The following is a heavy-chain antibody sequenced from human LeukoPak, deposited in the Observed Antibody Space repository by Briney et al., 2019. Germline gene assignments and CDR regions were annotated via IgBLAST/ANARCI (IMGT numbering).Heavy chain of an antibody. D-gene: IGHD5-18*01. V-gene: IGHV1-69*13. J-gene: IGHJ4*02. CDR1: GDPFSSYA. CDR2: IIPIFGTE. Sequence: SVKISCKASGDPFSSYAISWVRHAPGQGLEWMGEIIPIFGTEHYAQKFQGRVTIPAHVSTRTAYIALSGLRSEDAAVYYCAREEAIREYSYGPYFDYWGQGTLVTVSS. CDR3: AREEAIREYSYGPYFDY.